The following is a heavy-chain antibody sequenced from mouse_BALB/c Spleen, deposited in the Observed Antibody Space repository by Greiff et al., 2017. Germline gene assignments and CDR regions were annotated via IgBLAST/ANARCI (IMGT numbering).Heavy chain of an antibody. CDR3: ARHQGGYRSYFDY. CDR1: GFTFSSYT. D-gene: IGHD2-14*01. J-gene: IGHJ2*01. Sequence: EVQVVESGGGLVQPGGSLKLSCAASGFTFSSYTMSWVRQTPEKRLEWVAYISNGGGSTYYPDTVKGRFTISRDNAKNTLYLQMSSLKSEDTAMYYCARHQGGYRSYFDYWGQGTTLTVSS. V-gene: IGHV5-12-2*01. CDR2: ISNGGGST.